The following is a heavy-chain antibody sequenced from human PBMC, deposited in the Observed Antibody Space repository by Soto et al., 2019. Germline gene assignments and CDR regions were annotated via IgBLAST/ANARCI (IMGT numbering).Heavy chain of an antibody. CDR1: GGSFSGYY. CDR2: INHSGST. Sequence: SETLSLTCAVYGGSFSGYYWSWIRQPPGKGLEWIVEINHSGSTNYNPSLKSRVTISLDKSKSQFSLKLNSVTAADSAVYFCARLEGLATISYYFDFWGPGALVTVSS. V-gene: IGHV4-34*01. D-gene: IGHD3-9*01. CDR3: ARLEGLATISYYFDF. J-gene: IGHJ4*02.